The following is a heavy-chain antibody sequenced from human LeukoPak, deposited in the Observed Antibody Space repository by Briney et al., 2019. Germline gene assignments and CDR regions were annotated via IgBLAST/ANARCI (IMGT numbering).Heavy chain of an antibody. CDR1: GLTFNSYW. CDR3: AKDRLAYSSGWYYFDY. D-gene: IGHD6-19*01. Sequence: PGGSLRLSCAASGLTFNSYWMSWDRQAPGKGLEWVSAISGSGGSTYYADSVKGRFTISRDNSKNTLYLQMNSLRAEDTAVYYCAKDRLAYSSGWYYFDYWGQGTLVTVSS. J-gene: IGHJ4*02. CDR2: ISGSGGST. V-gene: IGHV3-23*01.